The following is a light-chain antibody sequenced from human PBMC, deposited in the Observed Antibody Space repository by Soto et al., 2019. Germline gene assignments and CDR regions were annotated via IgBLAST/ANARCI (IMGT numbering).Light chain of an antibody. CDR3: QQSYSTPYT. Sequence: DIQMTQSPSSLSASVGDRVTITFRASQSISSYLNWYQQKPGKAPKLLIYAASSLQSGVQTRFSGSGSGTDFNLTISSLQPEDFATYYCQQSYSTPYTFGQGTKLEIK. CDR2: AAS. J-gene: IGKJ2*01. CDR1: QSISSY. V-gene: IGKV1-39*01.